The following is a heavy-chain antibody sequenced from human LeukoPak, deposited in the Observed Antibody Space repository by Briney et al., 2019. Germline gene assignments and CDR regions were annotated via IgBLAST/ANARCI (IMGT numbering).Heavy chain of an antibody. Sequence: GASVKVSCKASGYTFTGYYIHRVRQAPGQGLEWMGWINPHSGGTNYAQKFQGRVTMTRDTSISTAYMELSRLRSDDAAVYYCARERGDYSNPPVFDYWGQGTLVTVSS. CDR2: INPHSGGT. J-gene: IGHJ4*02. V-gene: IGHV1-2*02. D-gene: IGHD4-11*01. CDR3: ARERGDYSNPPVFDY. CDR1: GYTFTGYY.